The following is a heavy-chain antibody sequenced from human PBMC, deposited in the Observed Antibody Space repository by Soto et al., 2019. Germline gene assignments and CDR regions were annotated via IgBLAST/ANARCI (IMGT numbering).Heavy chain of an antibody. CDR3: ARGGLTSKVVTLNPFVY. J-gene: IGHJ4*02. V-gene: IGHV4-34*01. Sequence: QVQLQQWGAGLLKPSETLSLTCAINGGSFSRYYSSWIRQPPGKGLECIGEINHRGSTNYNPSLRTRVTISVDTSKNQFCLKVSSVTAADTAVYYWARGGLTSKVVTLNPFVYLGRGTRVAVSS. CDR1: GGSFSRYY. D-gene: IGHD2-21*02. CDR2: INHRGST.